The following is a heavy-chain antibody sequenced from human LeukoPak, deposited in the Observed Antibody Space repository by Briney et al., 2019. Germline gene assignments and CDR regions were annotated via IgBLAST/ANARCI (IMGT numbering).Heavy chain of an antibody. J-gene: IGHJ4*02. CDR2: IYTSGST. Sequence: SETLSLTCTVSGGSISSGSYYWSWIRQPAGKGLEWIGRIYTSGSTNYNPSLKSRVTISVDTSKNQFSLKLGSVTAADTAVYYCAREEALGSGSFDYWGQGTLVTVSS. V-gene: IGHV4-61*02. CDR1: GGSISSGSYY. D-gene: IGHD1-26*01. CDR3: AREEALGSGSFDY.